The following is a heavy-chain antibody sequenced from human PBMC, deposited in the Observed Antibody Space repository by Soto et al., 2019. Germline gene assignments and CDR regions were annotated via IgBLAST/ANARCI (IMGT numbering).Heavy chain of an antibody. CDR1: GGSISSGDNY. D-gene: IGHD2-2*01. CDR3: ARFGDQCLSTSCYDSLYYYGMDV. V-gene: IGHV4-30-4*01. Sequence: SETLSLTCTVSGGSISSGDNYWSWIRQPPGRGLEWIGYIYYRGSTYYNPSLKSRLTISVDTSMNQFSLKLSSVTAADTAVYYCARFGDQCLSTSCYDSLYYYGMDVWGQGTTVTVSS. CDR2: IYYRGST. J-gene: IGHJ6*02.